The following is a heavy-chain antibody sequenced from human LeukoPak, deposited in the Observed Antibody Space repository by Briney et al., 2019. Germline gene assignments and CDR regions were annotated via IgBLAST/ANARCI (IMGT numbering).Heavy chain of an antibody. CDR1: GDSISSSSYY. J-gene: IGHJ3*02. D-gene: IGHD3-22*01. Sequence: KAPETLSLTCTVSGDSISSSSYYWGWIRQPPGKGLEWIGSIYYSGSTYYNPSLKSRVTISVDTSKDQFSLKLSSVTAADTAVYHCARQYYDSSGYYLDGFDIWGQGTMVSVSS. CDR2: IYYSGST. V-gene: IGHV4-39*01. CDR3: ARQYYDSSGYYLDGFDI.